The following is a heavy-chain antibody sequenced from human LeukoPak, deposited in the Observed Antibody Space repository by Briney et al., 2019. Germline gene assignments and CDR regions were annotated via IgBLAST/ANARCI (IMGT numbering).Heavy chain of an antibody. CDR1: GGSFSGYY. V-gene: IGHV4-34*01. D-gene: IGHD3-16*02. Sequence: PSETLSLTCAVYGGSFSGYYWSWIRQPPGKGLEWIGEIYHSGSTNYNPSLKSRVTISVDTSKNQFSLKLSSVTAADTAVYYCARGPHDYVWGSYRYGSFDYWGQGTLVTVSS. CDR2: IYHSGST. CDR3: ARGPHDYVWGSYRYGSFDY. J-gene: IGHJ4*02.